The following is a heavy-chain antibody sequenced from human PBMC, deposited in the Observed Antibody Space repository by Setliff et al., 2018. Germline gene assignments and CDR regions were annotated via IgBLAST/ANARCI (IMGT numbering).Heavy chain of an antibody. D-gene: IGHD2-15*01. Sequence: PSETLSLTCTVSDVSISGYYWSWFRQPPGSRLEWIGYIYTTGSTSYNPSLKSRVTMSVDTSKNQFSLKMRSVTAADAALYYCARKDGDMWGQGTMVTVSS. CDR3: ARKDGDM. V-gene: IGHV4-4*08. CDR1: DVSISGYY. J-gene: IGHJ3*02. CDR2: IYTTGST.